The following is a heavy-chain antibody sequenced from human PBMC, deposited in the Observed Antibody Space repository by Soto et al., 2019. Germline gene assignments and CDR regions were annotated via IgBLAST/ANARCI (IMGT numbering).Heavy chain of an antibody. CDR1: GFSLSTSGLG. CDR3: AHRPPTGRHY. V-gene: IGHV2-5*01. Sequence: QITLKESGPTLVKPTQTLTLTCTFSGFSLSTSGLGVAWIRQPPGKALEWLALIYWNDDKRYSPSLKSRLTITQDTSKNQVGLKKTNLDPIDTATYFCAHRPPTGRHYWGQGTLVTVSS. CDR2: IYWNDDK. J-gene: IGHJ4*02.